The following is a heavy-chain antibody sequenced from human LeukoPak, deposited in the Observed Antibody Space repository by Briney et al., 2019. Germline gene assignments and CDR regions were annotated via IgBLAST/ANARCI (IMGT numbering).Heavy chain of an antibody. D-gene: IGHD3-9*01. CDR2: IKQDGSEK. CDR3: AKDIAPPYYDILTGYMSLPGPFDI. J-gene: IGHJ3*02. CDR1: GFTFSSYA. Sequence: GGSLRLSCAASGFTFSSYAMSWVRQAPGEGLEWVANIKQDGSEKYYVDSVKGRFTISRDNAKNSLYLQMNSLRAEDTALYYCAKDIAPPYYDILTGYMSLPGPFDIWGQGTMVTVSS. V-gene: IGHV3-7*03.